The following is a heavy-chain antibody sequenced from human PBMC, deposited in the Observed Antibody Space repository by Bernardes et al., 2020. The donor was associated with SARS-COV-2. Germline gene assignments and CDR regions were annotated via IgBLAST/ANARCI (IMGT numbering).Heavy chain of an antibody. CDR2: VYYNGAT. V-gene: IGHV4-61*01. CDR3: VSDQLKYCDPSGGLSVADSFDI. J-gene: IGHJ3*02. Sequence: SESLSLTCTVSGFSVNNCFNYWVWIRQAPGKGLDWIGNVYYNGATKYNPSLQSRLSLSMDTCKNQFSLNLTSVTAADTAFYYCVSDQLKYCDPSGGLSVADSFDIWGQGTMVTVSS. CDR1: GFSVNNCFNY. D-gene: IGHD2-15*01.